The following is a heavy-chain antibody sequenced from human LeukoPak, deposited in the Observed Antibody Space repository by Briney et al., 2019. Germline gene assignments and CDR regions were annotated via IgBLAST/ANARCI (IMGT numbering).Heavy chain of an antibody. V-gene: IGHV3-30-3*01. CDR1: GFTFSSYA. Sequence: GGSLRLSCAASGFTFSSYAMHWVRQAPGKGLEWVAVISCDGSNKHYADSVKGRFTISRDNSKNTLYLQMNSLRAEDTAVYYCAREGGYSDAFDIWGQGTMVTVSS. D-gene: IGHD5-12*01. CDR2: ISCDGSNK. J-gene: IGHJ3*02. CDR3: AREGGYSDAFDI.